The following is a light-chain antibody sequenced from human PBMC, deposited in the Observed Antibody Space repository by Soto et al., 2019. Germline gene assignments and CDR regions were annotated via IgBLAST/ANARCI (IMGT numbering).Light chain of an antibody. CDR3: QQYNSYSTYT. CDR1: QSISSW. V-gene: IGKV1-5*01. Sequence: DLQMTQSPSTLSASVGDRVTITCRASQSISSWLAWYQQKPGKAPKLLIYDASSLESGVPSRFSGSGSGTEFTITISSLQPDDFATYYCQQYNSYSTYTFGQGTKLEIK. J-gene: IGKJ2*01. CDR2: DAS.